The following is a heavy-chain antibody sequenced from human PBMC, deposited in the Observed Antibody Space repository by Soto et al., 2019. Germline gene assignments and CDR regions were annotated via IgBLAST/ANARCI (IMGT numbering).Heavy chain of an antibody. Sequence: VEARCKSPRYTLGCDSMQWAHQATRQGLEWMGRINPNSGATSYAQKFQGRVTMTRDTSISTAYMELSRLRSDDTAVYYCAGGGISWSGTVSDIWGKGTLDTVSP. CDR1: RYTLGCDS. D-gene: IGHD6-13*01. CDR2: INPNSGAT. V-gene: IGHV1-2*02. J-gene: IGHJ3*02. CDR3: AGGGISWSGTVSDI.